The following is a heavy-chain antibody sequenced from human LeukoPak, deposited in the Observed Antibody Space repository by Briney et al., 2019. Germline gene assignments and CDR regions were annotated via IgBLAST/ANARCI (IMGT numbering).Heavy chain of an antibody. CDR1: GFTFDDYA. CDR3: AKDIGRGPVAGVQDY. J-gene: IGHJ4*02. V-gene: IGHV3-9*01. CDR2: ISWNSGSI. Sequence: GGSLRLSCAASGFTFDDYAMHWVRQAPGKGLEWVSGISWNSGSIGYADSVKGRFTISRDNAKNSLYLQMNSLRAEDTALYYCAKDIGRGPVAGVQDYWGQGTLVTVSS. D-gene: IGHD6-19*01.